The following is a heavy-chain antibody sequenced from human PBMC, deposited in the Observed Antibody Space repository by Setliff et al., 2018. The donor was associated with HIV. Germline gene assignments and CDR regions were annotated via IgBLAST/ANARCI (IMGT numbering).Heavy chain of an antibody. CDR3: ARVRFLAAAGTLDY. CDR2: IIPILGIA. Sequence: ASVKVSCKASGGTFSSYAISWVRQAPGQGLEWMGGIIPILGIANYAQKLQGRVTMTTDTSTSTAYMELRSLRSDDTAVYYCARVRFLAAAGTLDYWGQGTLVTVSS. J-gene: IGHJ4*02. V-gene: IGHV1-69*10. D-gene: IGHD6-13*01. CDR1: GGTFSSYA.